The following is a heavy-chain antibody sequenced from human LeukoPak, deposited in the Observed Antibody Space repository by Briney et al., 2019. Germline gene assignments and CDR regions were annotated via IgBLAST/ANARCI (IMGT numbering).Heavy chain of an antibody. V-gene: IGHV3-23*01. D-gene: IGHD5-18*01. CDR1: GFTFSDYY. CDR2: ITGSAGSA. CDR3: AKVLDSAMVTGAFDV. J-gene: IGHJ4*02. Sequence: GGSLRLSCAASGFTFSDYYVSWIRQAPGKGLEWVSSITGSAGSAYYTDSVKGRFTISRDNSKRVLYLQMNSLGVEDAAIYYCAKVLDSAMVTGAFDVWGQGTLVTVSS.